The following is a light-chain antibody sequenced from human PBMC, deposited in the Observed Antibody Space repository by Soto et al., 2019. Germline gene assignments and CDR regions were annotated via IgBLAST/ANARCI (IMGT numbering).Light chain of an antibody. V-gene: IGLV1-47*01. CDR2: RNN. CDR1: SSNIGKNN. CDR3: AAWDDSLSGLYV. Sequence: QSVLTQPPPTSGTPGQRVTLSCSGSSSNIGKNNVYWYQQLPGTTPQLLIYRNNQRPSGVPDRFSASKSGTSASLAISGLRSENEADYYCAAWDDSLSGLYVFGTGTKVTVL. J-gene: IGLJ1*01.